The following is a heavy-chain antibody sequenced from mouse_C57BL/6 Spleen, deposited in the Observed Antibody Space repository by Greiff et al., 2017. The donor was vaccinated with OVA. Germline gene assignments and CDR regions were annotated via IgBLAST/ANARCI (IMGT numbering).Heavy chain of an antibody. D-gene: IGHD4-1*01. J-gene: IGHJ2*01. Sequence: QVQLQQSGPGLVQPSQSLSITCTVSGFSLTSYGVHWVRQSPGKGLEWLGVIWSGGRTDYTAAFISRLSISKDNSKSQVFFKMNSLQADDTAIYYCARNKGTGTSYFDYWGQGTTLTVSS. V-gene: IGHV2-2*01. CDR1: GFSLTSYG. CDR2: IWSGGRT. CDR3: ARNKGTGTSYFDY.